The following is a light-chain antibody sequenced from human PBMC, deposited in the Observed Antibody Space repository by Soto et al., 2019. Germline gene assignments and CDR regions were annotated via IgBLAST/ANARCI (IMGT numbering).Light chain of an antibody. Sequence: DIQMTQSPSSLTASVGDRVTITCRASQGISNYLAWYQQKPGKVPKLLIYGASTLQSGVPSRFSGSGSGTDFTLTISSLQPEDVAIYYCQQYNSALWTFGQETKVEIK. CDR1: QGISNY. CDR2: GAS. V-gene: IGKV1-27*01. J-gene: IGKJ1*01. CDR3: QQYNSALWT.